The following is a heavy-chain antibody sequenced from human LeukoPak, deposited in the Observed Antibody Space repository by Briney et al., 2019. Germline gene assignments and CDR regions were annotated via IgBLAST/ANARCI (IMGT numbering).Heavy chain of an antibody. V-gene: IGHV4-4*07. CDR1: GGSISSYC. D-gene: IGHD2-2*01. CDR2: IYASGST. J-gene: IGHJ4*02. CDR3: ARGYCSSTSCLPFDY. Sequence: SETLSLTCTVSGGSISSYCWSWIRQPAGKGLEWIGRIYASGSTNYNPSLKSRVTLSVDTSKNQFSLKLSSVTAADTAVYYCARGYCSSTSCLPFDYWGQGTLVTVSS.